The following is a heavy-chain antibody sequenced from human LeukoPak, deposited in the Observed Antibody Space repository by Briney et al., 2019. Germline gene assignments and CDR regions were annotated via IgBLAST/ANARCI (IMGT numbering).Heavy chain of an antibody. Sequence: GASVKVSCKASGFTFTSSAMQWVRQARGQRLEWIGWIVVGSGNTNYAQKFQERVTITRDMSTSTAYMELSSLRSEDTAVYYCAARYYYDSSGYSEAFDPWGQGTLVTASS. CDR3: AARYYYDSSGYSEAFDP. V-gene: IGHV1-58*02. J-gene: IGHJ5*02. CDR2: IVVGSGNT. CDR1: GFTFTSSA. D-gene: IGHD3-22*01.